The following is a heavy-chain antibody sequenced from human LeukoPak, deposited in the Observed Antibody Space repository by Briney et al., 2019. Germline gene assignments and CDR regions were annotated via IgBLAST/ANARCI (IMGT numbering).Heavy chain of an antibody. CDR3: ARGRIRYDSSGYYFAH. CDR2: MNPNSGNT. J-gene: IGHJ1*01. Sequence: ASVKVSCKAPGYTFTNYDINWVRQATGQGLEWMGWMNPNSGNTGYAQKFQGRVTITADESTSTAYMELSSLRSEDTAVYYCARGRIRYDSSGYYFAHWGQGTLVTVSS. CDR1: GYTFTNYD. D-gene: IGHD3-22*01. V-gene: IGHV1-8*03.